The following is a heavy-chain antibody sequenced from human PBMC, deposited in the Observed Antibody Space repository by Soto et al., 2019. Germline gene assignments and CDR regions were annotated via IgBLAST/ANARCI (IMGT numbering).Heavy chain of an antibody. CDR3: ARDKITGLFDY. D-gene: IGHD2-8*02. J-gene: IGHJ4*02. CDR2: INHSGST. V-gene: IGHV4-34*01. CDR1: GGSFSGYY. Sequence: QVKLKQWGAGLLKPSGPLSLTCAVYGGSFSGYYWTWIRQPPGTGLEWIGEINHSGSTTYNPSLKSRVTISVDTSKNQFSLKLTSVTAADTAVYYCARDKITGLFDYWGQGTLVTVSS.